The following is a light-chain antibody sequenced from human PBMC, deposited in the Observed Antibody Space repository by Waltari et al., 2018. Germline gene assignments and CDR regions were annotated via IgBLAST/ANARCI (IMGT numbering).Light chain of an antibody. CDR1: QDVSVW. CDR3: QQYNSFWT. J-gene: IGKJ1*01. CDR2: AAS. Sequence: DSQMTQSPSTLSESVGDRVNINCRASQDVSVWLALYQLKPGQAPKLLIYAASSLQSGVPSRFSGSGSGTEFTLTISSLQPDDFATYYCQQYNSFWTFGQGTKVEIK. V-gene: IGKV1-5*01.